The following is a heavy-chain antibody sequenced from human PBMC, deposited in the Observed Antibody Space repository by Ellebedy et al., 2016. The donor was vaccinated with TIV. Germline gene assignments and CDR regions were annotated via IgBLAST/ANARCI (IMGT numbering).Heavy chain of an antibody. CDR1: GFTFSTYW. J-gene: IGHJ5*02. V-gene: IGHV3-23*01. D-gene: IGHD6-19*01. Sequence: PGGSLRLSCAASGFTFSTYWMHWVRQAPGKGLEWVSHISGSGVTTYYADSVRGRFSISRDNSKNTLYLQMNSLRADDTAVYYCAGFRGEAVAGNWFDPWGQGTLVTVSS. CDR3: AGFRGEAVAGNWFDP. CDR2: ISGSGVTT.